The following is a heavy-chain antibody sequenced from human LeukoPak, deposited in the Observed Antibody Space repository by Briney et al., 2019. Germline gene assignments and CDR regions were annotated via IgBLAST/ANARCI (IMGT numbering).Heavy chain of an antibody. V-gene: IGHV4-39*07. CDR2: IYYSGST. D-gene: IGHD1-1*01. Sequence: KPSETLSLTCTVSGGSISSSSYYWGWIRQPPGKGLEWIGSIYYSGSTYYNPSLKSRVTLSVDTSKNQFSLKLSSVTAADTAVYYCAREGTSGTHLNWFDPWGQGTLVTVSS. CDR3: AREGTSGTHLNWFDP. J-gene: IGHJ5*02. CDR1: GGSISSSSYY.